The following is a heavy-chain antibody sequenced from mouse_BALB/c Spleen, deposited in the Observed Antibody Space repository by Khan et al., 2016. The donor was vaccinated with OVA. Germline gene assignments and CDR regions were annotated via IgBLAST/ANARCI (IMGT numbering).Heavy chain of an antibody. D-gene: IGHD4-1*01. V-gene: IGHV14-3*02. CDR1: GFNIKDTY. CDR3: APWDDFDY. CDR2: IDPANGNT. J-gene: IGHJ2*01. Sequence: EVQLQQSGAELVKPGASVQLSCTASGFNIKDTYMHWVKQRPEQGLEWIGRIDPANGNTKYDQKFQGKATITADTSSNTAYLQLSSLTSEDTAVDYCAPWDDFDYWGQGTTLTVSS.